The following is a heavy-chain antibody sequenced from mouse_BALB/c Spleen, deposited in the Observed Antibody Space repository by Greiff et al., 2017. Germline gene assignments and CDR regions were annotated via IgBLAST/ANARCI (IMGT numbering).Heavy chain of an antibody. CDR2: ISSGGST. V-gene: IGHV5-6-5*01. D-gene: IGHD1-1*01. J-gene: IGHJ3*01. CDR3: ARRHTTVVEPSFAY. Sequence: EVQLVESGGGLVKPGGSLKLSCAASGFTFSSYAMSWVRQTPEKRLEWVASISSGGSTYYPDSVKGRFTISRDNARNILYLQMSSLRSEDTAMYYCARRHTTVVEPSFAYWGQGTLVTVSA. CDR1: GFTFSSYA.